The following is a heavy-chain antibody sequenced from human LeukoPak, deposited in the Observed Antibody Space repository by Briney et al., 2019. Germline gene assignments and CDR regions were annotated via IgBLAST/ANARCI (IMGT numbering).Heavy chain of an antibody. J-gene: IGHJ6*03. CDR3: ARRSRSYYMDV. Sequence: SETLSLTCTVSGYSISSGYYWGWIRQPPGKGLEWIGTIYYSGTSDYSPSLKSRVTISVDTSKNQFSLKLSSVTAADTTVYYCARRSRSYYMDVWGKGTTVTISS. CDR1: GYSISSGYY. CDR2: IYYSGTS. V-gene: IGHV4-38-2*02.